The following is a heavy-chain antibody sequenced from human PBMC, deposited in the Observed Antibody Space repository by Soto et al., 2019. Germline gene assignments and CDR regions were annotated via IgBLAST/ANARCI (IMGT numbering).Heavy chain of an antibody. J-gene: IGHJ5*02. Sequence: PSETLSLTCAVYGGSFSGYYWSWIRQPPGKGLEWIGEINHSGSTNYNPSLKSRVTISVDTSKNQFSLKLSSVTAADTAAYYCARGRRRLNWFDPWGQGTLVTVSP. V-gene: IGHV4-34*01. CDR1: GGSFSGYY. CDR2: INHSGST. D-gene: IGHD6-25*01. CDR3: ARGRRRLNWFDP.